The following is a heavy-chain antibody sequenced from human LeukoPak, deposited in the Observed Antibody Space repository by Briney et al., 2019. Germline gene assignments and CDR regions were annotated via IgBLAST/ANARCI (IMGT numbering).Heavy chain of an antibody. CDR2: ILYDGSNK. J-gene: IGHJ3*02. CDR3: AKVGWTKTPHSHDAFDI. Sequence: GGSLRLSCAASGFTFSSYGMHWVRPAPGKGLEWVAVILYDGSNKYYADSVKGRFTISRDNSKNTLYLQMNSLRAEDTAVYYCAKVGWTKTPHSHDAFDIWGQGTMVTVSS. D-gene: IGHD3/OR15-3a*01. CDR1: GFTFSSYG. V-gene: IGHV3-30*18.